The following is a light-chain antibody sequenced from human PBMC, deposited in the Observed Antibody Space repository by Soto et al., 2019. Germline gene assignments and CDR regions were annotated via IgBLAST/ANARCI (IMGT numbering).Light chain of an antibody. CDR1: QRISSY. V-gene: IGKV1-39*01. J-gene: IGKJ4*01. Sequence: DIQMTQSPSSLSASVGDRVTITCRASQRISSYVSWFQQKAGEAPRLLMYSASSLPSGVPSRFIGSGSGTDFTLTISSLQPEDFATYYCQQNYSPPRSFGGGTKVEI. CDR2: SAS. CDR3: QQNYSPPRS.